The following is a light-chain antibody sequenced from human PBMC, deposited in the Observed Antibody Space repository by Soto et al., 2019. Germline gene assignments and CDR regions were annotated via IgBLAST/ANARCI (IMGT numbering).Light chain of an antibody. V-gene: IGKV3-15*01. J-gene: IGKJ5*01. Sequence: EIMITQSPATPSLPPGERANLSCQASQSVSIKLAWYQQKPGQAPRLLIYGASTRATGIPARFSGSGSGTEFTLTISSLQSEDFEVYDCQQYNNWPITFGQGTRLEIK. CDR3: QQYNNWPIT. CDR2: GAS. CDR1: QSVSIK.